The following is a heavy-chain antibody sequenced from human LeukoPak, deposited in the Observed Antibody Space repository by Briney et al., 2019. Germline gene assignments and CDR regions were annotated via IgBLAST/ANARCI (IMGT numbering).Heavy chain of an antibody. V-gene: IGHV3-21*01. J-gene: IGHJ4*02. Sequence: PGGSLRLSCAASGFTFSSYSMNWVRQAPGKGLEWVSSISSSSSYIHYADSVKGRFTISRDNAKNSLYLQMNSLRAEDTAVYYCARDGVGGHFDYWGQGTLVTVSS. CDR3: ARDGVGGHFDY. D-gene: IGHD2-15*01. CDR1: GFTFSSYS. CDR2: ISSSSSYI.